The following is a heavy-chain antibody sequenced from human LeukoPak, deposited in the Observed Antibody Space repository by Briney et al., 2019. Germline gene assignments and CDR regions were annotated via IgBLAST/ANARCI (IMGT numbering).Heavy chain of an antibody. CDR3: AKAKVIAAAAFDY. CDR1: GFTFSSYA. V-gene: IGHV3-23*01. Sequence: GGSLRLSCATSGFTFSSYAISWVRQAPGKGLEWVSGISGSGGSTYYADSVKGRFTISRDNSKNTLYLQMNSLRAEDTAVYYCAKAKVIAAAAFDYWGQGTLVTVSS. CDR2: ISGSGGST. D-gene: IGHD6-13*01. J-gene: IGHJ4*02.